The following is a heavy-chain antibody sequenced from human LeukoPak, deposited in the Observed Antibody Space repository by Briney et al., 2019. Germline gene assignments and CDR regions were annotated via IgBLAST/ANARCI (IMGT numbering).Heavy chain of an antibody. CDR2: IYYSGST. D-gene: IGHD4-11*01. Sequence: MASETLSLTCTVSGGSISSSSYYWGWIRQPPGKGLEWIGSIYYSGSTYYNPSLKSRVTISVDTSKNQFSLKLSSVTAADTAVYYCARDYSNYVGSPTFDYWGQGTLVTVSS. V-gene: IGHV4-39*02. CDR1: GGSISSSSYY. J-gene: IGHJ4*02. CDR3: ARDYSNYVGSPTFDY.